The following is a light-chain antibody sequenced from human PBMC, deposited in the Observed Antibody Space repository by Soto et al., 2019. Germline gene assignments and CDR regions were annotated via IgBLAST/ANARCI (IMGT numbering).Light chain of an antibody. V-gene: IGLV2-14*03. CDR3: TSFTSDNLYV. CDR1: SSDFGGYNY. CDR2: HVS. Sequence: QSALTQPASVSGSPGQSITISCTGTSSDFGGYNYVSWYQQYPGKVPKLLIYHVSNRPSGASNRFSGSKSGNTASLTISGLQAEDEADYFCTSFTSDNLYVFGTGTKVTVL. J-gene: IGLJ1*01.